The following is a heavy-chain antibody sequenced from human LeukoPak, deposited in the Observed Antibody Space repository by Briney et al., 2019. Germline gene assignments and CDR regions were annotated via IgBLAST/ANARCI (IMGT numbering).Heavy chain of an antibody. J-gene: IGHJ6*03. CDR2: ISYGGSNK. CDR1: GLTFSSYG. CDR3: ARDRNVLRYFDWLSYYYYYYMDV. D-gene: IGHD3-9*01. Sequence: GGSLRLSCAASGLTFSSYGMHWVRQAPGKGLEWVAVISYGGSNKYYADSVKGRFTISRDNSKNTLYLQMNSLRAEDTAVYYCARDRNVLRYFDWLSYYYYYYMDVWGKGTTVTVSS. V-gene: IGHV3-30*03.